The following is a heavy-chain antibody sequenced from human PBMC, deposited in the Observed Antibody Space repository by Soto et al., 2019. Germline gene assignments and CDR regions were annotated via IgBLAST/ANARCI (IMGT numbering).Heavy chain of an antibody. J-gene: IGHJ4*02. CDR2: INWNSDTI. D-gene: IGHD3-10*01. V-gene: IGHV3-9*01. CDR3: AMSNSNDLYYHFES. CDR1: GFRFDDYA. Sequence: EVQLVESGGGSVQPGGSLRLSCVASGFRFDDYAMHWVRQRPGKGLEWVSGINWNSDTIGYDDSVEGRFIVSRDNAEGSLLLQMSSLRAEDTAIYFCAMSNSNDLYYHFESWGQGTPVTVSS.